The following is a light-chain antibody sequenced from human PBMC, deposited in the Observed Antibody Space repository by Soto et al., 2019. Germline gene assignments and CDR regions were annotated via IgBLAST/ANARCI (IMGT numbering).Light chain of an antibody. CDR2: EVS. CDR3: VQNVQVPGT. Sequence: IVMTQTPLSLSVTPGQPASISCKSGQSLLYSDGKTYLSWYLQKPGQPPQLLIYEVSNRFSGVHHRFSGRGSGTDFTRNISRVAAEDVGVYYCVQNVQVPGTFGQGTRVEI. V-gene: IGKV2D-29*01. CDR1: QSLLYSDGKTY. J-gene: IGKJ1*01.